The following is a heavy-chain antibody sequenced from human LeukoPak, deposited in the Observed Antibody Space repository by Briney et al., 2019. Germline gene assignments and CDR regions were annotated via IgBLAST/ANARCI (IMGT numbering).Heavy chain of an antibody. D-gene: IGHD3-3*01. CDR3: ARDVVTIFGVVIYPLDY. J-gene: IGHJ4*02. Sequence: ASVKVSCKASGYTFTSYGISWVRQAPGQGLERMGWISAYNGNTNYAQKLQGRVTMTTDTSTSTAYMELRSLRSDDTAVYYCARDVVTIFGVVIYPLDYWGQGTLVTVSS. CDR1: GYTFTSYG. CDR2: ISAYNGNT. V-gene: IGHV1-18*01.